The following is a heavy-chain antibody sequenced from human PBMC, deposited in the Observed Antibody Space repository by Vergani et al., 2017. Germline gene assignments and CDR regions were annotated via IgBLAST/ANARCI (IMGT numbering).Heavy chain of an antibody. Sequence: EVQLVLSGAEVKTPGESLKISCKGSGYSFTSYWIGWVRQMPGKGLEWIGIIYPGDYDTRYSPSFQGRVTISADKSISTAYLQWSSLRASDTAMYYCARHRGIVGATHSFDVWGQGTMVTVSS. CDR3: ARHRGIVGATHSFDV. J-gene: IGHJ3*01. D-gene: IGHD1-26*01. CDR1: GYSFTSYW. CDR2: IYPGDYDT. V-gene: IGHV5-51*01.